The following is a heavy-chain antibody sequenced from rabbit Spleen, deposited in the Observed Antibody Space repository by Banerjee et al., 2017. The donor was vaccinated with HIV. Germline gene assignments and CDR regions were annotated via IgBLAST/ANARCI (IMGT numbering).Heavy chain of an antibody. D-gene: IGHD1-1*01. J-gene: IGHJ6*01. CDR3: ARDLWVSGVGYGMDL. V-gene: IGHV1S45*01. Sequence: EQLEESGGGLVKPEGSLTLTCTVSGFSFSSNWICWVRQGPGKGLEWIACIDTNDGDTDYANWPKGRFTISKTSSTTVTLQMTSLTAADTATYFCARDLWVSGVGYGMDLWGQGTLVTVS. CDR2: IDTNDGDT. CDR1: GFSFSSNW.